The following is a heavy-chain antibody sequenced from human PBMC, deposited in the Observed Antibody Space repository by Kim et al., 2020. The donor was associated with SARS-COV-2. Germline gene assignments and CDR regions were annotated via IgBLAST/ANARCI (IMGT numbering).Heavy chain of an antibody. Sequence: TYYAASVRGRFTISRENAKKSLYLQMNSLTAGDTAVYYCARERYGDSALDYWGQGTLVTVSS. J-gene: IGHJ4*02. D-gene: IGHD4-17*01. V-gene: IGHV3-13*01. CDR2: T. CDR3: ARERYGDSALDY.